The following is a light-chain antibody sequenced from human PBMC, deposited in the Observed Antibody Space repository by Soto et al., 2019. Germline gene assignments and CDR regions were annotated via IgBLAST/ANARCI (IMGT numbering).Light chain of an antibody. J-gene: IGLJ2*01. CDR2: RVT. CDR3: LSYTSSGTYVV. V-gene: IGLV2-14*03. CDR1: SIEIGDYNF. Sequence: QSALTQPASVSGSPGQSITISCTGTSIEIGDYNFVSWYQQHPGKAPKLMIYRVTDRPSGVSIRFSGSKSGNTASLTISGLQADDEADYYCLSYTSSGTYVVFGGGTKVTVL.